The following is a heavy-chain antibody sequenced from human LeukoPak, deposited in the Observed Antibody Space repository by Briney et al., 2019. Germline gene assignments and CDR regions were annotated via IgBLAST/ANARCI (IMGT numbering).Heavy chain of an antibody. CDR1: GGSISSYY. J-gene: IGHJ5*02. CDR2: IYTSGST. Sequence: SETLSLTCTVSGGSISSYYWSWIRQPAGKGLEWIGRIYTSGSTNYNPSLKSRVTISVDTSKNQFSLKLSSVTAADTAVYYCARGEAAASRFAPWGQGTLVTVSS. D-gene: IGHD6-13*01. V-gene: IGHV4-4*07. CDR3: ARGEAAASRFAP.